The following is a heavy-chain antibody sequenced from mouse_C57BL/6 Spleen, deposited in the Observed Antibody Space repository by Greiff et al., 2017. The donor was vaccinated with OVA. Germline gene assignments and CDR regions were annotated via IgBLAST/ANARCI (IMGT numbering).Heavy chain of an antibody. CDR1: GFSLTSYG. CDR3: AKEGLYYDSTFDY. V-gene: IGHV2-5*01. Sequence: VQLKESGPGLVQPSQSLSITCTVSGFSLTSYGVHWVRQSPGKGLEWLGVIWRGGSTDYNAAFMSRLSITKDNSKSQVFFKMNSLQADDTAIYYCAKEGLYYDSTFDYWGQGTTLTVSS. CDR2: IWRGGST. J-gene: IGHJ2*01. D-gene: IGHD2-4*01.